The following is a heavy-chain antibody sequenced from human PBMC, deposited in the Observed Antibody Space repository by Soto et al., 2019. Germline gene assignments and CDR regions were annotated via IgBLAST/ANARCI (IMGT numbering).Heavy chain of an antibody. CDR3: ARTARGYYYGMDV. CDR2: IYYSGST. D-gene: IGHD6-25*01. V-gene: IGHV4-39*01. CDR1: GGSISSSSYY. J-gene: IGHJ6*02. Sequence: SETLSLTCTVSGGSISSSSYYWGWIRQPPGKGLEWIGSIYYSGSTYYNPSLKSRVTISVDTSKNQFSLKLSSVTAADTAVYYCARTARGYYYGMDVWGQGTTVTVSS.